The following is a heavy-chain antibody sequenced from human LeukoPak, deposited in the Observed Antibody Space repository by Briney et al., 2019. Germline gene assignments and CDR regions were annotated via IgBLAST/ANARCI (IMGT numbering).Heavy chain of an antibody. CDR3: AREDYDFWSGYYFDY. Sequence: GASVKVSCKASGYTFTGCYMHWVRQAPGQGLEWMGWINPNSGGTNYAQKLQGRVTMTTDTSTSTAYMELRSLRSDDTAVYYCAREDYDFWSGYYFDYWGQGTLVTVSS. D-gene: IGHD3-3*01. CDR1: GYTFTGCY. CDR2: INPNSGGT. J-gene: IGHJ4*02. V-gene: IGHV1-2*02.